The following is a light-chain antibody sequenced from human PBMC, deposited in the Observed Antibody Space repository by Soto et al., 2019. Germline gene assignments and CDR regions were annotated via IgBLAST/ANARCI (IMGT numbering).Light chain of an antibody. V-gene: IGLV2-23*02. CDR2: EDT. J-gene: IGLJ2*01. Sequence: QSALTQPASVSGSPEQAITISCTGTSSDVGGYNLVSWYQHHPGKAPKLMIFEDTKRPSGVSDRFSGSKSGNTASLTISGLQAEDEADYYCSSYAASDNFVVFGGGTKVTVL. CDR1: SSDVGGYNL. CDR3: SSYAASDNFVV.